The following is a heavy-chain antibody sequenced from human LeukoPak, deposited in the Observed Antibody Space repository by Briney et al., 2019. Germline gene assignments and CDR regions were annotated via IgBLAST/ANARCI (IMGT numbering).Heavy chain of an antibody. J-gene: IGHJ6*03. V-gene: IGHV4-34*01. CDR3: ARGRRYCSGGSCVRHYNYYYYYYMDV. D-gene: IGHD2-15*01. CDR1: GGSFRGYY. CDR2: SNHSGST. Sequence: SETLSLTCAVYGGSFRGYYWSWIREPPGKGLEWNGESNHSGSTNYNPSLKSRVTISVDTSKNQFSLKLSSVTAADTAVYYCARGRRYCSGGSCVRHYNYYYYYYMDVWGKGTTVTVSS.